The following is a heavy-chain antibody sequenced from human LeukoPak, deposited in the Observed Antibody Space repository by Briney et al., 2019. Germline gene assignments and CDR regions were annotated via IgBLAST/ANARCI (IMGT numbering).Heavy chain of an antibody. D-gene: IGHD4-17*01. Sequence: ASGKVSCKASEYTFTGYFMHWVRQAPGQGLEWMGWINPNSGGTNYAQKFQGRVTMTRDTSISTVYMELSSLRSDDTAVYYCATGDDYFDYWGQGTLVTVSS. CDR2: INPNSGGT. V-gene: IGHV1-2*02. CDR1: EYTFTGYF. CDR3: ATGDDYFDY. J-gene: IGHJ4*02.